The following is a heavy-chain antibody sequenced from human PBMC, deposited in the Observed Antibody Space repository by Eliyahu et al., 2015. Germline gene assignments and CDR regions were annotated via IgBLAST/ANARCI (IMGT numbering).Heavy chain of an antibody. CDR1: GFTFSSYS. CDR2: ISSSSSYI. CDR3: AREGGDTAMGFDY. V-gene: IGHV3-21*01. D-gene: IGHD5-18*01. J-gene: IGHJ4*02. Sequence: VQLVESGGGLVKPGGSLRLSCAASGFTFSSYSMNWVRQAPGKGLEWVSSISSSSSYIYYADSVKGRFTISRDNAKNSLYLQMNSLRAEDTAVYYCAREGGDTAMGFDYWGQGTLVTVSS.